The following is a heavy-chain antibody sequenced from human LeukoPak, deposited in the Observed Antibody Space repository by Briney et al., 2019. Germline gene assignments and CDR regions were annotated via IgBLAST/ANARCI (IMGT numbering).Heavy chain of an antibody. J-gene: IGHJ5*02. CDR1: GGSIGSSSYF. CDR3: ARQARLMVRGSTDWFDP. Sequence: SETLSLTCTVSGGSIGSSSYFWAWIRQPPGKGLEWIGYIYYSGSTCCNPSLKSRVTISVDTSKNQFSLKLSSVTAADTAVYYCARQARLMVRGSTDWFDPWGQGTLVTVSS. V-gene: IGHV4-39*01. CDR2: IYYSGST. D-gene: IGHD3-10*01.